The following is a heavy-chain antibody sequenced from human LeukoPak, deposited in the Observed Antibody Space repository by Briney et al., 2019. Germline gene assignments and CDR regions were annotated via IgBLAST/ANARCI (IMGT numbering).Heavy chain of an antibody. CDR1: GYTFSSYW. CDR2: INQDGSER. CDR3: ARGNAMGV. J-gene: IGHJ6*02. Sequence: GVSLRLSCAASGYTFSSYWMTWVRQAPGKGLEWVANINQDGSERYYVDSVKGRFTISRDNAKNSLSLQMNSLRAEDTALYYCARGNAMGVWGQGTTVTASS. V-gene: IGHV3-7*01.